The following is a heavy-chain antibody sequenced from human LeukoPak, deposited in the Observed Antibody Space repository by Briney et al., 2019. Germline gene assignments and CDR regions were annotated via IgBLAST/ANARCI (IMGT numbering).Heavy chain of an antibody. D-gene: IGHD6-13*01. CDR3: ASSWYRRGLDY. CDR2: IYHSGST. CDR1: GGSISSGGYS. J-gene: IGHJ4*02. Sequence: SQTLSLTCAVSGGSISSGGYSWSWIRQPPGKGLEWIGYIYHSGSTYYNPSLKSRVTISVDMSKNQCSLKLSSVTAPDTAVYYCASSWYRRGLDYWGQGTLVTVSS. V-gene: IGHV4-30-2*01.